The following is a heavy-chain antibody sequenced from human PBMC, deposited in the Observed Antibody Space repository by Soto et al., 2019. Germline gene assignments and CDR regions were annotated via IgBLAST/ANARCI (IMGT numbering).Heavy chain of an antibody. CDR3: ARVRLYCSSTSCYAGWFDP. J-gene: IGHJ5*02. V-gene: IGHV4-34*01. CDR1: GGSFSGYY. Sequence: SETLSLTCAVYGGSFSGYYWSWIRQPPGKGLEWIGEINHSGSTNYNPSLKSRVTISVDTSKNQFSLKLSSVTAADTAVYYCARVRLYCSSTSCYAGWFDPWGQGTLVTVSS. CDR2: INHSGST. D-gene: IGHD2-2*01.